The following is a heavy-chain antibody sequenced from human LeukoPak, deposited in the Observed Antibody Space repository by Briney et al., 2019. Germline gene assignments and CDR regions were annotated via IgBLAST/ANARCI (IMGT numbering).Heavy chain of an antibody. CDR2: ISAYNGNT. D-gene: IGHD5-24*01. CDR1: GYTFTRYD. CDR3: ARGKMATIFNWFDP. Sequence: GASVKVSCKASGYTFTRYDINWVRQAPGQGLEWMGWISAYNGNTNYAQKLQGRVTMTTDTSTSTAYMELRSLRSDDAAVYYCARGKMATIFNWFDPWGQGTLVTVSS. V-gene: IGHV1-18*01. J-gene: IGHJ5*02.